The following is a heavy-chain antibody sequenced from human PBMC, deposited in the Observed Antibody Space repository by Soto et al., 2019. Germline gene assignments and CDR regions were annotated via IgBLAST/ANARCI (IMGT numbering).Heavy chain of an antibody. CDR3: ARYVIVRGWFDP. J-gene: IGHJ5*02. Sequence: SETLSLTCTVSGGSISSYHWSWIRQPPGKGLEWIGYIYYSGSTNYNPSLKSRVTISVDTSKNQFSLKLSSVTAADTAVYYCARYVIVRGWFDPWGQGTLVTVSS. CDR2: IYYSGST. V-gene: IGHV4-59*01. CDR1: GGSISSYH. D-gene: IGHD2-21*01.